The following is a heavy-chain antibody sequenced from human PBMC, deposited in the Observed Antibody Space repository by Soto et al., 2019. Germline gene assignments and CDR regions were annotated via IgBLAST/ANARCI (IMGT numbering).Heavy chain of an antibody. Sequence: SVKVSCKASGGTFTNYAFSWVRQAPGQGLEWLGGIIPIFGTADYAQKFQGRVTITADEPTSTVHMELSSLRSDDTAVYYCARDLAVALIDYWGQGTLVTVSS. CDR3: ARDLAVALIDY. CDR1: GGTFTNYA. J-gene: IGHJ4*02. CDR2: IIPIFGTA. V-gene: IGHV1-69*13. D-gene: IGHD6-19*01.